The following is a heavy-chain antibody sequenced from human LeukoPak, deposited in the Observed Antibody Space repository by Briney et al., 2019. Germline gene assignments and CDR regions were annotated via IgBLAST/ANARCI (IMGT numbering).Heavy chain of an antibody. CDR1: GFAFSTYW. CDR3: ARASTTVPNLLDY. J-gene: IGHJ4*02. Sequence: PGGSLRLSCAASGFAFSTYWMHWVRQAPGKGLLWVSRINGDGTSTKYADSVEGRFTISRDNARHTLYLQMNSLRAEDTVVYYCARASTTVPNLLDYWGQGTLVTVSS. CDR2: INGDGTST. V-gene: IGHV3-74*03. D-gene: IGHD4-17*01.